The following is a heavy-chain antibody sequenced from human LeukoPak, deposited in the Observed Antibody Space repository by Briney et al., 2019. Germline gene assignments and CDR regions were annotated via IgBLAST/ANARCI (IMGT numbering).Heavy chain of an antibody. J-gene: IGHJ6*03. CDR2: TYYRSKWYN. Sequence: SQTLSLTCAISGDSVSSNSAAWNWIRQSPSRGLEWLGRTYYRSKWYNDYAVSVKSRITINPDTSKNQFSLKVSSVTAADTAVYYCARGGLYSSSSFYYYYMDVWGKGTTVTVSS. D-gene: IGHD6-6*01. V-gene: IGHV6-1*01. CDR3: ARGGLYSSSSFYYYYMDV. CDR1: GDSVSSNSAA.